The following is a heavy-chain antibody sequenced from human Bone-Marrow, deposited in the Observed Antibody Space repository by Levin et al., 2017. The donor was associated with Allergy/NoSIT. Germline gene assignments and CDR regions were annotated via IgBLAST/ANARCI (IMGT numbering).Heavy chain of an antibody. J-gene: IGHJ3*02. CDR2: IIPIFGTA. V-gene: IGHV1-69*13. CDR3: ARDNKRYVDRRRAFDI. Sequence: SVKVSCKASGGTFSSYAISWVRQAPGQGLEWMGGIIPIFGTANYAQKFQGRVTITADESTSTAYMELSSLRSEDTAVYYCARDNKRYVDRRRAFDIWGQGTMVTVSS. D-gene: IGHD3-9*01. CDR1: GGTFSSYA.